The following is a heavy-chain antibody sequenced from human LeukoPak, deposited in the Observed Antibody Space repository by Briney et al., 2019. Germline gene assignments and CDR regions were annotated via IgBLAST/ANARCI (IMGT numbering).Heavy chain of an antibody. V-gene: IGHV3-23*01. CDR2: ISGSGGST. CDR3: AKDSGFGYDFWSGYYNYYYYYMDV. CDR1: GFTFSSYA. Sequence: GGSLRLSCAASGFTFSSYAMSWVRQAPGKGLEWVSAISGSGGSTYYADSVKGRFTISRDNSKNTLYLQMNSLRAEDTAVYYCAKDSGFGYDFWSGYYNYYYYYMDVWGKGTTVTVSS. D-gene: IGHD3-3*01. J-gene: IGHJ6*03.